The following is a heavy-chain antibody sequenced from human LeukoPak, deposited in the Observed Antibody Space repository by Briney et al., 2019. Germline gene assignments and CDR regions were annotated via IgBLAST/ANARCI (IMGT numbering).Heavy chain of an antibody. J-gene: IGHJ5*02. CDR1: GFTFSSYG. D-gene: IGHD6-25*01. CDR2: IRYDGSNK. Sequence: PGGSLRLSCAASGFTFSSYGMHWVRQAPGKGLEWVAFIRYDGSNKYYADSVKGRFTISRDNSKNTLYLQMNSLRAEDTAVYYCAKDLYSSGSAFDPWGQGTLVTVSS. CDR3: AKDLYSSGSAFDP. V-gene: IGHV3-30*02.